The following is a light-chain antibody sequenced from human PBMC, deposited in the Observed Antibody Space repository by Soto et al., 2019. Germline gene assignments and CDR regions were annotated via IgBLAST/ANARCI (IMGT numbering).Light chain of an antibody. Sequence: HSVLTQPTSASWTPGQIVTISFSLISSNIGSNTVKLYQHLXXKGPKLXIYSXXXXXXXXXXRXAXXXXCTSXSLAISGLQXEDEADYYCAAWDDSLKGYVFGTGTKVXVL. CDR2: SXX. CDR1: SSNIGSNT. J-gene: IGLJ1*01. CDR3: AAWDDSLKGYV. V-gene: IGLV1-44*01.